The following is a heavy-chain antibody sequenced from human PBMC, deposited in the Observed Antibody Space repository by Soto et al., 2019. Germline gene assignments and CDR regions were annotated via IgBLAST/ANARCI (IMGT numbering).Heavy chain of an antibody. CDR3: AGPSVPAAYYCYYGMDV. V-gene: IGHV4-39*01. CDR2: IYYSGST. D-gene: IGHD2-2*01. J-gene: IGHJ6*02. Sequence: SETLSLTCTVSGGSISSSSYYWGWIRQPPGKGLEWIGSIYYSGSTYYNPSLKSRVTISVDTSKNQFSLKLSSVTAADTAVYYCAGPSVPAAYYCYYGMDVWGQGTTVTVSS. CDR1: GGSISSSSYY.